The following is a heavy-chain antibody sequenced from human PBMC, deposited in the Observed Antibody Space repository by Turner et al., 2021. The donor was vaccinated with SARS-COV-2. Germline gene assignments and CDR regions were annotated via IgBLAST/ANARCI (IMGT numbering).Heavy chain of an antibody. CDR2: RYYSGST. D-gene: IGHD3-22*01. V-gene: IGHV4-39*01. CDR3: ARNSPKWYYYDSSGYYDY. Sequence: QLQLQESGPGRVKPSETLSLTCTVSGGSISSRSYFWGWIRQPPGKGLEWIGSRYYSGSTYHSPSLKSRVTISVDKSKNQFSLKLSSVTAADTAVYYCARNSPKWYYYDSSGYYDYWGQGTLVTVSS. CDR1: GGSISSRSYF. J-gene: IGHJ4*02.